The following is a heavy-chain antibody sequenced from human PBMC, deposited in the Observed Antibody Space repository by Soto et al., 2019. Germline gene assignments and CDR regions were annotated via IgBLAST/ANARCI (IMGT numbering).Heavy chain of an antibody. J-gene: IGHJ6*02. CDR3: ARDGGGIVVVVAADGMDV. Sequence: QVQLVQSGAEVKKPGASVKVSCKASGYTFTSYGIIWVRQAPGQGLEWMGWISAYNGNTNYAQKLQGRVTMTTDTSTRTAYMELRSLRSDDPAVYYCARDGGGIVVVVAADGMDVWGQGTTVTVSS. CDR1: GYTFTSYG. V-gene: IGHV1-18*04. CDR2: ISAYNGNT. D-gene: IGHD2-15*01.